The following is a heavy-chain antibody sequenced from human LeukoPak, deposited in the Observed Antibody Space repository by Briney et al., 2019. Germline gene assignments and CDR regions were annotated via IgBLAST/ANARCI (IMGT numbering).Heavy chain of an antibody. V-gene: IGHV3-23*01. D-gene: IGHD2-15*01. Sequence: GGSLRLSCAVSGFTLTNHGVSWVRQAPGKGLEWVSIITGTGGRYYGDSVKGRFILSRYNSKNTVYMQMSSLRAEDTATYYCAKDYCRDGNCPFPFLDSWGQGTLVTVSP. J-gene: IGHJ4*02. CDR3: AKDYCRDGNCPFPFLDS. CDR1: GFTLTNHG. CDR2: ITGTGGR.